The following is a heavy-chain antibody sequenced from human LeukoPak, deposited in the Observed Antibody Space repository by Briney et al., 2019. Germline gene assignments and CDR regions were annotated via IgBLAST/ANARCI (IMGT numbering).Heavy chain of an antibody. CDR1: GYTFTGYY. Sequence: ASVKVSCKASGYTFTGYYMHWVRQAPGQGLEWMGWINPNSGGTNYAQKFQGRVTMTRDTSISTAYMELSRLRSDDTAVYYCARLYSSSWYSAFGIWGQGTMVTVSS. D-gene: IGHD6-13*01. CDR3: ARLYSSSWYSAFGI. J-gene: IGHJ3*02. V-gene: IGHV1-2*02. CDR2: INPNSGGT.